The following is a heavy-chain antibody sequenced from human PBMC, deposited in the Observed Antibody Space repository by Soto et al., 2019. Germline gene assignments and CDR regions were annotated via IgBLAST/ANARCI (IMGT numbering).Heavy chain of an antibody. CDR3: ATSGYNYGPFDY. CDR1: GDTFKNYA. CDR2: IIPIFGKT. J-gene: IGHJ4*01. Sequence: QVQLVQSGAEVRKPGSSVKVSCRASGDTFKNYAISWVRQAPGQGLEGMGGIIPIFGKTDYAQTFQGRVTINGDESTYTAHMELRGLRSDDTALYYCATSGYNYGPFDYWGRGLLVTVSS. D-gene: IGHD2-15*01. V-gene: IGHV1-69*01.